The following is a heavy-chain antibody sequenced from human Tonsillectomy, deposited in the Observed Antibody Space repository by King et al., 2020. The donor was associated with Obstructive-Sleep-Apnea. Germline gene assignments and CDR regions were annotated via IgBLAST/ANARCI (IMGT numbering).Heavy chain of an antibody. CDR1: GYSFTSYW. V-gene: IGHV5-51*01. CDR2: IYLGDSDT. CDR3: AGMAAAGRSLDY. D-gene: IGHD3-10*01. J-gene: IGHJ4*02. Sequence: EVQLVESGAEVKKPGESLKISCKGYGYSFTSYWIGWVRQMPGKGLEWMGIIYLGDSDTNYSPSFQGQVTTSADKSISTAYVQWSSLKASDTAMYYCAGMAAAGRSLDYWGQGTLVTVSS.